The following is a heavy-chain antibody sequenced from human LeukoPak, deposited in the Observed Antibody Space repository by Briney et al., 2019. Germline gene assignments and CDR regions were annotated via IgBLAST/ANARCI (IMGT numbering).Heavy chain of an antibody. CDR3: ATDVSSPLAQIDD. Sequence: GGSLSLSCAASGFTFSNAWISWVRQAPGKGLEWVARIVVGGTTDYAAPVKGRFTISRDDSMNMLYLQMDSLKTGDTAMYYCATDVSSPLAQIDDCGQGTPVTVSS. J-gene: IGHJ4*02. CDR2: IVVGGTT. D-gene: IGHD1-14*01. V-gene: IGHV3-15*04. CDR1: GFTFSNAW.